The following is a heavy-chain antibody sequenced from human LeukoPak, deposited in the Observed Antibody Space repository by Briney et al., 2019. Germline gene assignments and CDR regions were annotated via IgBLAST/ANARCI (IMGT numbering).Heavy chain of an antibody. CDR2: IYHSGST. CDR1: GYSISSGYY. CDR3: ARDGTYNWNYDY. V-gene: IGHV4-38-2*02. Sequence: PSETLSLTCTVSGYSISSGYYWGWIRQPPGKGLEWIGSIYHSGSTYYNPSLKSRVTISVDTSKNQFSLKLSSVTAADTAVYYCARDGTYNWNYDYWGQGTLVTVSS. D-gene: IGHD1-7*01. J-gene: IGHJ4*02.